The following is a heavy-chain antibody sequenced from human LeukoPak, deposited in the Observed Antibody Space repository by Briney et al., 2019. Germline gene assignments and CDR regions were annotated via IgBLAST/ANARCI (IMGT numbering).Heavy chain of an antibody. V-gene: IGHV6-1*01. CDR2: TYYRSKWYN. D-gene: IGHD5-12*01. J-gene: IGHJ4*02. Sequence: SQTLSLTCAISGDSVSSSSAAWDWIRQSPSRGLEWLGRTYYRSKWYNDYAVSVKSRITINPDTSKNQFSLQLNSVTPEDTAVYYCARGRYSGYDWGFDYFDYWGQGTLVTVSS. CDR3: ARGRYSGYDWGFDYFDY. CDR1: GDSVSSSSAA.